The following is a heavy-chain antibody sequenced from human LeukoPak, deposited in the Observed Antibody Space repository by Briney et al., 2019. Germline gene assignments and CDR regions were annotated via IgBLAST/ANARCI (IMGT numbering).Heavy chain of an antibody. CDR2: IRSKANSYAT. CDR1: GFTFSGSA. Sequence: GGSLRLSCAASGFTFSGSAMHWVRQASGKGLEWVGRIRSKANSYATAYAASVKGRFTISRDASKNTAYLQMNSLKTEDTAVYYCTRARSSGYYYEDAFDIWGQGTMVTVSS. CDR3: TRARSSGYYYEDAFDI. J-gene: IGHJ3*02. V-gene: IGHV3-73*01. D-gene: IGHD3-22*01.